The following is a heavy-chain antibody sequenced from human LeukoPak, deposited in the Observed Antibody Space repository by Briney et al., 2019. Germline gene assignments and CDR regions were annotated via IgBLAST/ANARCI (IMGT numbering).Heavy chain of an antibody. CDR1: GFTFSSHW. CDR2: INSDGSSA. D-gene: IGHD2-2*01. Sequence: GGSLRLSCAASGFTFSSHWMHWVRHAPGKGLVWVSRINSDGSSATYADSVKGRFTISRDNAKNTLYLQMNSLRAEDTAVYFCARGPRYCSSSSCQPTDYWGQGTLVTVSS. J-gene: IGHJ4*02. V-gene: IGHV3-74*01. CDR3: ARGPRYCSSSSCQPTDY.